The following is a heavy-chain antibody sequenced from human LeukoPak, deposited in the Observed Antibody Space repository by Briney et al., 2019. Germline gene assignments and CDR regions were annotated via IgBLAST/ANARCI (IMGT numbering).Heavy chain of an antibody. V-gene: IGHV1-18*01. CDR1: RYIFPFYG. J-gene: IGHJ5*02. CDR3: AKTREHDLTDL. CDR2: ISPHNGQT. D-gene: IGHD1-26*01. Sequence: ASVKVSCKASRYIFPFYGITWVRQAPGQGLEWMGWISPHNGQTLYAHEVQDRVIMTTDASTTTAYMELRSLRSDDTAVYYCAKTREHDLTDLWGQGTLVTVSS.